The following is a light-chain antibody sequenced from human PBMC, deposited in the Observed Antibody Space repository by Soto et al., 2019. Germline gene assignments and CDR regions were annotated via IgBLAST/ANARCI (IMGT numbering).Light chain of an antibody. CDR3: QQYGSSQFT. Sequence: ESVLMQSPGTLSLSPGEGATLSCRASQSVNNNYLAWYQQRPGQAPTVLIFDTSRRATGVPDRFSGSGSGTDFTLRISRVDPDEFAVYDWQQYGSSQFTFGPGNKVNIK. V-gene: IGKV3-20*01. J-gene: IGKJ3*01. CDR2: DTS. CDR1: QSVNNNY.